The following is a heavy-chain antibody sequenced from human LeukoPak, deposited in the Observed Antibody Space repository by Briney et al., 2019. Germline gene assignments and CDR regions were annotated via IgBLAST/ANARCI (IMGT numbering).Heavy chain of an antibody. CDR1: GYTFTSYG. J-gene: IGHJ4*02. CDR3: ARGDPKGQRGHYFDY. Sequence: ASVKVSCKVSGYTFTSYGISWVRQAPGQGLEWMGWISAYNGNTNYAQKLQGRVTMTTDTSTSTAYMELRSLRSDDTAVYYCARGDPKGQRGHYFDYWGQGTLVTVSS. D-gene: IGHD3-16*01. V-gene: IGHV1-18*01. CDR2: ISAYNGNT.